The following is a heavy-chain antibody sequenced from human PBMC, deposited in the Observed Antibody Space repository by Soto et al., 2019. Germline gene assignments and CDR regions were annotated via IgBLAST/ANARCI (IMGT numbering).Heavy chain of an antibody. CDR3: ARSRGYEEDGLGY. CDR1: GFTFSSYS. Sequence: NPGGSLRLSCAASGFTFSSYSMNWVRQAPGKGLEWVSSISSSSSYICYADSVKGRFTISRDNAKNSLYLQMNSLRAEDTAVYYCARSRGYEEDGLGYWGQGTLVTVSS. V-gene: IGHV3-21*01. D-gene: IGHD5-12*01. J-gene: IGHJ4*02. CDR2: ISSSSSYI.